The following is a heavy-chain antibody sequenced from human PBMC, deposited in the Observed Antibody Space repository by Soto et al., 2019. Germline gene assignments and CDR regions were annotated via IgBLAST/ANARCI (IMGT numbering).Heavy chain of an antibody. CDR1: GGSISSGDCY. Sequence: QVQLQESGPGLVKPSQTLSLTCTVSGGSISSGDCYWSWIRQPPGKGLEWIGYIYYTGASYYNPSRKSRINISIDTSKNQFSLNLSSVTAADTAVYYCARVAGGVVATWGQGTLVTVSS. CDR3: ARVAGGVVAT. J-gene: IGHJ5*02. CDR2: IYYTGAS. V-gene: IGHV4-30-4*01. D-gene: IGHD2-15*01.